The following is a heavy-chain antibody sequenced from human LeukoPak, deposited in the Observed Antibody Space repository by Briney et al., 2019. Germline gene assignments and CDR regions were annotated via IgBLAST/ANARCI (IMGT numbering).Heavy chain of an antibody. J-gene: IGHJ6*03. CDR3: ARGGIVGATGGGYYYYYMDV. CDR1: GGSISSYY. D-gene: IGHD1-26*01. V-gene: IGHV4-59*01. Sequence: SETLSLTCTVSGGSISSYYWSWIRQPPGKGLEWIGYIYYSGSTNYNPSLKSRVTISVDTSKNQFSLKLSSVTAADTAVYYCARGGIVGATGGGYYYYYMDVWGKGTTVTVSS. CDR2: IYYSGST.